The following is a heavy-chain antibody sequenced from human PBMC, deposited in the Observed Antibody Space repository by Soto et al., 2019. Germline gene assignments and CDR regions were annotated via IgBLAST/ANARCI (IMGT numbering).Heavy chain of an antibody. J-gene: IGHJ6*02. CDR1: GYTFTGYY. CDR3: ARGSGNYYGMDV. V-gene: IGHV1-2*04. CDR2: INPNSGGT. Sequence: ASVKVSCKASGYTFTGYYMHWVRQAPGQGLERMGWINPNSGGTNYAQKFQGWVTMTRDTSISTAYLELSRLRSDDTAVYYSARGSGNYYGMDVWGQGTTVTVSS.